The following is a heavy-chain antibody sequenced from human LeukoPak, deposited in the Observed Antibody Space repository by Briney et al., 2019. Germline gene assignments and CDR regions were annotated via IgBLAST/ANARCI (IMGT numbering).Heavy chain of an antibody. D-gene: IGHD3-10*01. J-gene: IGHJ4*02. Sequence: GGSLRLSCAASGFAFSSYAMGGVRQPPGRGLEWVSVISRRDDYTYYADSVKGRFTISRDNSKNTLYLQMNTLRAEDTAVYYCANDYRSGSFHDFWGQGTLVTVSS. CDR2: ISRRDDYT. V-gene: IGHV3-23*01. CDR1: GFAFSSYA. CDR3: ANDYRSGSFHDF.